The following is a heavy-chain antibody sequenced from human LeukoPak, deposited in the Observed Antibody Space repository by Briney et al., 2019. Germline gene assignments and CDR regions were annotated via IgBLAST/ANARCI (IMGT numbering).Heavy chain of an antibody. CDR1: GCSFTSYW. D-gene: IGHD3-10*01. CDR2: IYPGGSDT. Sequence: GESLKISCKGSGCSFTSYWIGWVRQMPGKGLEWMGIIYPGGSDTRYSPSFQGQVTISADKSISTAYLQWSSLKASDTAMYYCARIGQTQYGSGSYSNGGFFDYWGQGTLVTVSS. V-gene: IGHV5-51*01. J-gene: IGHJ4*02. CDR3: ARIGQTQYGSGSYSNGGFFDY.